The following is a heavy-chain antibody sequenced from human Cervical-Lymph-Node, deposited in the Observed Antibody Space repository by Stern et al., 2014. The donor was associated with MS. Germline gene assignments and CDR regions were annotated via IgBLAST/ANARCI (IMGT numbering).Heavy chain of an antibody. CDR2: INVSGST. Sequence: VQLEESGPGLVKPTQTLSLTCTVSGGSIYSGTYFWSWIRQSAGKGLEWIGRINVSGSTDYNPSLKSRLTRPIDTSKNQFSRRLSSVPAADTAVYYCARARGVGGLFDYWGQGTLGTVSS. CDR1: GGSIYSGTYF. D-gene: IGHD3-10*01. CDR3: ARARGVGGLFDY. V-gene: IGHV4-61*02. J-gene: IGHJ4*02.